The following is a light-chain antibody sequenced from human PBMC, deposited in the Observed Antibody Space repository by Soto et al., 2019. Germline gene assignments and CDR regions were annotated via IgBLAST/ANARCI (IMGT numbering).Light chain of an antibody. CDR1: SSNIGAGFD. CDR2: GNS. CDR3: QSYDSSLSGFV. Sequence: QSALTQPPSVSGAPGQRVTISCTGTSSNIGAGFDVHWYQQLPGTAPKLLIYGNSNRPSGVPDRFSGSKSGTSASLAITGLQAEDEAEYYCQSYDSSLSGFVFGTGTRSPS. V-gene: IGLV1-40*01. J-gene: IGLJ1*01.